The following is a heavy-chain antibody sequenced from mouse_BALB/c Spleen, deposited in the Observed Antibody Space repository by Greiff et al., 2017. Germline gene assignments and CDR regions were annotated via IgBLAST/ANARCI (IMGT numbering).Heavy chain of an antibody. CDR1: GFTFSSFG. Sequence: EVMLVESGGGLVQPGGSRKLSCAASGFTFSSFGMHWVRQAPEKGLEWVAYISSGSSTIYYADTVKGRFTISRDNPKNTLFLQMTSLRSEDTAMYYCARGATVVATDFDYWGQGTTLTVSS. J-gene: IGHJ2*01. CDR2: ISSGSSTI. CDR3: ARGATVVATDFDY. D-gene: IGHD1-1*01. V-gene: IGHV5-17*02.